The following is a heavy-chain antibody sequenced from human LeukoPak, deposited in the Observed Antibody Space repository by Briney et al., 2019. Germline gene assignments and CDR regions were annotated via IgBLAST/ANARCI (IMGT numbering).Heavy chain of an antibody. J-gene: IGHJ4*02. CDR1: GFTFSRFG. D-gene: IGHD3-22*01. CDR3: ARDYYYDSSGYWDYYFDY. Sequence: PGGSLRLSCAASGFTFSRFGMHWVRQAPGKGLEWVAAIWYDGSNKYYADSVKGRFTISRDNSKNTLYLEMNSLRAEDTAVYYCARDYYYDSSGYWDYYFDYWGQGTLVSVSS. CDR2: IWYDGSNK. V-gene: IGHV3-33*01.